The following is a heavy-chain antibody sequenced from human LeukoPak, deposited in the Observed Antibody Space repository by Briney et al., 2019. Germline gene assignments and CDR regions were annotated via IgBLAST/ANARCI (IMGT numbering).Heavy chain of an antibody. D-gene: IGHD6-19*01. CDR3: ARGRGWYFDY. V-gene: IGHV3-13*01. CDR2: IGTAGYT. Sequence: GGSLRLSCAASGFTFSLYDMHWVRHSTGEGLEWVSVIGTAGYTSYLGSVKGRFAISRENARNSVYLQMDSLRAGDTAVYYCARGRGWYFDYWGQGTLVTVSS. CDR1: GFTFSLYD. J-gene: IGHJ4*02.